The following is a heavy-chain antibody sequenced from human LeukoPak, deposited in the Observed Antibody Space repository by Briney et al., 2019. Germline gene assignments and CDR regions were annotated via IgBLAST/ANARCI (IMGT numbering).Heavy chain of an antibody. CDR2: ISYDGSNK. D-gene: IGHD3-10*01. V-gene: IGHV3-30*18. CDR1: GFTFRSYV. J-gene: IGHJ6*03. CDR3: AKAVTSDYHSLYYNYYMDV. Sequence: PGRSLRLSCAASGFTFRSYVMHSVRQAPGKGLEWVAVISYDGSNKYFVDSVKGRFTISRDNSKNTLYLQMDSLRAEDTAIYYCAKAVTSDYHSLYYNYYMDVWGKGTTVTVSS.